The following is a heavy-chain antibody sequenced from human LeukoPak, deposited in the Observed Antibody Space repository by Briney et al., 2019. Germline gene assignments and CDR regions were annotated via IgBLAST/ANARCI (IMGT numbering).Heavy chain of an antibody. D-gene: IGHD3-22*01. J-gene: IGHJ4*02. Sequence: SVKVSCKASGGTFSSYAMSWVRQAPGQGLEWMGRIIPIFGTANYAQKFQDRVTITTDESTSTAYMELSSLRSEDTAVYYCARTYYYDSSGYYYWGQGTLVTVSS. CDR3: ARTYYYDSSGYYY. CDR2: IIPIFGTA. V-gene: IGHV1-69*05. CDR1: GGTFSSYA.